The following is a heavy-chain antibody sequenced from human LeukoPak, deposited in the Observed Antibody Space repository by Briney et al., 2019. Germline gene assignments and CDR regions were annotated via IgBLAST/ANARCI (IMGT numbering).Heavy chain of an antibody. Sequence: SVKVSCKASGYTFTGYYMHWVRQAPGQGLEWMGWINPNSGGTNYAQKFQGRVTMTRDTSISAAYMELSRLRSDDTAVYYCAGDHSSGWYYFDYWGQGTLVTVSS. V-gene: IGHV1-2*02. CDR2: INPNSGGT. D-gene: IGHD6-19*01. CDR3: AGDHSSGWYYFDY. CDR1: GYTFTGYY. J-gene: IGHJ4*02.